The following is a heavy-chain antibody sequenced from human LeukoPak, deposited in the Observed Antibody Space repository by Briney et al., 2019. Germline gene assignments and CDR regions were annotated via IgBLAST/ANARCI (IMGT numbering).Heavy chain of an antibody. V-gene: IGHV4-59*01. D-gene: IGHD3-22*01. CDR1: GGSINSYY. CDR3: ARHHYDALYGMDV. J-gene: IGHJ6*02. Sequence: SETLSLTCTVSGGSINSYYWSWIRQPPGKGLEWIGYIHYSGSTNYNPSLKSRVTISVDTSKNQFSLKLTSVTAADTAVYYCARHHYDALYGMDVWGQGTTVTVSS. CDR2: IHYSGST.